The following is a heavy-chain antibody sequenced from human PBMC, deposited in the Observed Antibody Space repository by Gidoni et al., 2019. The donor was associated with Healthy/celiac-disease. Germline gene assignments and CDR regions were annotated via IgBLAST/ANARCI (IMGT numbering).Heavy chain of an antibody. Sequence: EVQLVQSGAEVKKPGEYLKISGKGSGYSFTSYWIGWVLQLPWKGLEWMGIIYPGDSDTSYSPSFQGQVTISADKSISTAYLQWSSLKASDTAMYYCARRGRWLQYDAFDIWGQGTMVTVSS. J-gene: IGHJ3*02. D-gene: IGHD3-16*01. CDR2: IYPGDSDT. CDR1: GYSFTSYW. CDR3: ARRGRWLQYDAFDI. V-gene: IGHV5-51*01.